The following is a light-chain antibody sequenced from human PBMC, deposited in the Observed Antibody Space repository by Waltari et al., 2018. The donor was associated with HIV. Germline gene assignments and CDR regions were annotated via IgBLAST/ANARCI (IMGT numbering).Light chain of an antibody. CDR2: GNR. J-gene: IGLJ2*01. CDR1: SSNIGAGYD. CDR3: QAYDSNLSGL. V-gene: IGLV1-40*01. Sequence: QSELTQPPSVSAAPGQRVTISCTGSSSNIGAGYDVHWYQQVPGRAPQVVTNGNRNRASGVPVRFSCSRSAASASLVITGLQAEDEADYYCQAYDSNLSGLFGGGTKVTVL.